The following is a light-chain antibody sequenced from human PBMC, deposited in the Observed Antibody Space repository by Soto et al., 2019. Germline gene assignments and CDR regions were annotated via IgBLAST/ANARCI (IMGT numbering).Light chain of an antibody. V-gene: IGKV1-39*01. Sequence: DIQMTQSPVSLSASLGDKAPIACRTSQTLSRSLNWYHHRPGKAPRCLVYAATTLQSGVPSRCSGSGSGTDFNLTISSLQREDFGTYYCQQSFSIPLTFGRGTKVDIK. J-gene: IGKJ3*01. CDR2: AAT. CDR3: QQSFSIPLT. CDR1: QTLSRS.